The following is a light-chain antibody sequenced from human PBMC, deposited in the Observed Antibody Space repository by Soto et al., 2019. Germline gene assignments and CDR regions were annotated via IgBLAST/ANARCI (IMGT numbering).Light chain of an antibody. CDR2: RAS. V-gene: IGKV3-20*01. J-gene: IGKJ5*01. CDR1: QSVSTSY. Sequence: EIVLTQSPDTLSLSPGERATVSCRASQSVSTSYLAWYQQKPGQALRLLIYRASSRATGIPDRFSGSGSGTDFTLTISGLEPEDFAVYYCQQYGSLITFGQGTRLEIK. CDR3: QQYGSLIT.